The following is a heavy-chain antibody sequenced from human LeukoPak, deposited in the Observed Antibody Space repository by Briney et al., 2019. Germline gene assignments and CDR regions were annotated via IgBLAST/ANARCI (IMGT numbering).Heavy chain of an antibody. D-gene: IGHD2-8*02. CDR3: ATYRQVLLPFES. Sequence: PGGSLRLSCAASGFTVSDYSMSWVRQPPGKGLEWVSSIFPSGGEIHYADSVRGRFTISRDNSKSTLSLQMNSLRAEDTAIYYCATYRQVLLPFESWGQGTLVTVSS. V-gene: IGHV3-23*01. J-gene: IGHJ4*02. CDR1: GFTVSDYS. CDR2: IFPSGGEI.